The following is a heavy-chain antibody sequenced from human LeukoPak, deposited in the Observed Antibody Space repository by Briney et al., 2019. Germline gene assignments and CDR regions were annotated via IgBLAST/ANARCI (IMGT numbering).Heavy chain of an antibody. CDR2: ISLRGRT. CDR1: GGSITTTNF. D-gene: IGHD3-22*01. CDR3: ARVPGYYDSSGYRDDAFDI. J-gene: IGHJ3*02. V-gene: IGHV4-4*02. Sequence: SGTLSLTCGVSGGSITTTNFWSWVRQPPGGGLEWIGEISLRGRTQYNPSLKSRVNISIDESKNHLYLSLASVTAADTAVYYCARVPGYYDSSGYRDDAFDIWGQGTMVTVSS.